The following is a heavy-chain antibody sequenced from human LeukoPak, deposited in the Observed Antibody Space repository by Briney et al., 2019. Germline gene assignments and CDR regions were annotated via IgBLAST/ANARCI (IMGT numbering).Heavy chain of an antibody. CDR3: ARDSEVSGSSFDY. V-gene: IGHV3-7*01. Sequence: GGSLRVSCVASGFTFSNYWMNWVRQAPGKRLEWVANIKQDESEKQYVDSVKGRFTISRDNAKSSLFLQMNSLRADDTAVYYCARDSEVSGSSFDYWGQGTLVTVSS. CDR2: IKQDESEK. J-gene: IGHJ4*02. D-gene: IGHD3-10*01. CDR1: GFTFSNYW.